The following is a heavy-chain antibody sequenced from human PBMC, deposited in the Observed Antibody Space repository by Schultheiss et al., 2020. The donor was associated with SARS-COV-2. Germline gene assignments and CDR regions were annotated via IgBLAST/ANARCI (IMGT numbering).Heavy chain of an antibody. CDR1: GFTFSRYW. J-gene: IGHJ3*02. Sequence: GGSLRLSCAASGFTFSRYWMSWVRQAPGKGLEWVSYISSSSSYTNYADSVKGRFTISRDNAKNTLYLQMNSLRAEDTAVYYCARETTRLNDAFDIWGQGTMVTVSS. CDR2: ISSSSSYT. CDR3: ARETTRLNDAFDI. V-gene: IGHV3-21*05. D-gene: IGHD2-15*01.